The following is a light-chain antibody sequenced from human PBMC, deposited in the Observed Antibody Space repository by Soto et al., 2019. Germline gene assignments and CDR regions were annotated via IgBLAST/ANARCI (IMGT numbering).Light chain of an antibody. CDR1: QSVSSSY. Sequence: EIVLTQSPGTLSLSPGERATLSCRASQSVSSSYLAWYQQKPGQAPRLLIYGASSRATGIPDRFSGSGSGTDFILTIIRLEPEDFAVYYCQQYGSSPQTFGQWTKLEIK. CDR2: GAS. V-gene: IGKV3-20*01. CDR3: QQYGSSPQT. J-gene: IGKJ2*01.